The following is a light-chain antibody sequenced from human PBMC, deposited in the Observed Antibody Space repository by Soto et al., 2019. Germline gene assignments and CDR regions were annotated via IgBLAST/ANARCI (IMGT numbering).Light chain of an antibody. V-gene: IGLV1-44*01. J-gene: IGLJ1*01. CDR3: AAWDDSLNGYV. CDR2: SSD. Sequence: QSVLTQPPSASGTPGQRVTISCSGSSSNIGSNSVNWYQQLPGAAPKLLIHSSDQRPSGVPDRFSGSKSGTSGSLAISGLQNEDEADYDCAAWDDSLNGYVFGTGTKLTVL. CDR1: SSNIGSNS.